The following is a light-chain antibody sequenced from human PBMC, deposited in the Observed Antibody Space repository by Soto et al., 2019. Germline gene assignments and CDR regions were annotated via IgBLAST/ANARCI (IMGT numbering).Light chain of an antibody. J-gene: IGLJ1*01. CDR3: CSYAGSSTTYV. Sequence: QSVLTQPASVSGSPGQSITIPCTGTSSGIGSYSLVSWYQHHPGKAPKLMIYDVSKRPSGVSNRFSASKSGNTASLTISGLQAEDEADYYCCSYAGSSTTYVFGTGTKVTVL. CDR2: DVS. CDR1: SSGIGSYSL. V-gene: IGLV2-23*02.